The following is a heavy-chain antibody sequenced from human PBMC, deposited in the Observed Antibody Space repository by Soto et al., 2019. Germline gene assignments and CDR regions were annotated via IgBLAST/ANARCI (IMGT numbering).Heavy chain of an antibody. CDR3: AVTDLPFRPLTEPTENGMDV. CDR1: GFSFGDSA. D-gene: IGHD2-8*01. J-gene: IGHJ6*02. Sequence: ELVQSGPEAREPGTSVKVSCRASGFSFGDSAVQWVRQGRGQRLEWIGWIVVVNGNTNYAPRFEGRVTLTRDASTSTSHMELTSLSSADTAVYFCAVTDLPFRPLTEPTENGMDVWGQGTTVTVSS. V-gene: IGHV1-58*01. CDR2: IVVVNGNT.